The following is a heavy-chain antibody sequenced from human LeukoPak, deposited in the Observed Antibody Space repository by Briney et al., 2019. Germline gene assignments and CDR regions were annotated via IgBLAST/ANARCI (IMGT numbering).Heavy chain of an antibody. CDR2: ISSSSSYI. CDR1: GFTFSSYS. V-gene: IGHV3-21*01. Sequence: GGSLGLSCAASGFTFSSYSMNWVRQAPGKGLEWVSSISSSSSYIYYADSVKGRFTISRDNAKNSLYLQMNSLRAEDTAVYYCTEQIAVAGGFDYWGQGTLVTVSS. CDR3: TEQIAVAGGFDY. D-gene: IGHD6-19*01. J-gene: IGHJ4*02.